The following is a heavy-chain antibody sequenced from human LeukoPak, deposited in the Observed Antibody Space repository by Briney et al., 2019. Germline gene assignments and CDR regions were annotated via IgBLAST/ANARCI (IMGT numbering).Heavy chain of an antibody. D-gene: IGHD3-10*01. CDR1: GFTFSSYG. CDR3: AKGYGSGSYLDY. Sequence: GGSLRLSCAASGFTFSSYGMHWVRQAPGKGLEWVAFIRYDGSNKYYADSVKGRFTISRDNSKNALYLQMNRLRAEDTAVYYCAKGYGSGSYLDYWGQGTLVTVSS. V-gene: IGHV3-30*02. J-gene: IGHJ4*02. CDR2: IRYDGSNK.